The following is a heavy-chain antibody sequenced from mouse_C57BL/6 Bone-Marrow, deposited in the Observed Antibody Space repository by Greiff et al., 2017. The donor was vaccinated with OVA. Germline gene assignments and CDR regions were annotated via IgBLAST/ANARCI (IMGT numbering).Heavy chain of an antibody. CDR2: ISDGGSYT. CDR3: ARVYDYDWFAY. D-gene: IGHD2-4*01. V-gene: IGHV5-4*03. CDR1: GFTFSSYA. J-gene: IGHJ3*01. Sequence: EVKLVESGGGLVKPGGSLKLSCAASGFTFSSYAMSWVRQTPEKRLEWVATISDGGSYTYYPDNVKGRFTISRDNAKNNLYLQMSHLKSEDTAMYYCARVYDYDWFAYWGQGTLVTVSA.